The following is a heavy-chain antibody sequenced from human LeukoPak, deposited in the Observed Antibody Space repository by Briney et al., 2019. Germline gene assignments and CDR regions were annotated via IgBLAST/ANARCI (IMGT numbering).Heavy chain of an antibody. CDR2: INSDGSST. D-gene: IGHD2/OR15-2a*01. J-gene: IGHJ4*02. Sequence: QAGGSLTLSCAPSGFSFTSYWMHWVRHAPGKGLVWVSRINSDGSSTTYADSVKGRFTISRDNAKNTLYLQMNTLRGEDTAVSYCARESAIVLVPFDSWGQGTLVTVSS. CDR3: ARESAIVLVPFDS. CDR1: GFSFTSYW. V-gene: IGHV3-74*01.